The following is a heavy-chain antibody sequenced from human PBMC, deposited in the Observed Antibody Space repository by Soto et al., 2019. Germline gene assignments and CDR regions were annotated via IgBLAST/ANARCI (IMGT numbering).Heavy chain of an antibody. CDR3: TTGDLKGGVIVREYYFDY. D-gene: IGHD3-16*02. CDR2: IKSKTDGGTT. CDR1: GFTFSNAW. J-gene: IGHJ4*02. V-gene: IGHV3-15*01. Sequence: EVQLVESGGGLVKPGGSLRLSCAASGFTFSNAWMSWVRQAPGKGLEWVGRIKSKTDGGTTDYAAPVKGRFTISRDDSKNTLYLQMNSLKTEDTAVYYCTTGDLKGGVIVREYYFDYWGQGTLVTVSS.